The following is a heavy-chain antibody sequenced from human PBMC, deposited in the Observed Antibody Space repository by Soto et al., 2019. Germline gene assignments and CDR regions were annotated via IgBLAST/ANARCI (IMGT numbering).Heavy chain of an antibody. Sequence: EVQLVESGGRLVKPGGSLRLSCAASGFSFETYGMNWVRQAPGKGLEWVSYISSTSFYIYYADSVKGRFTISSDNAKSSMYLQMNSLRAEDTAVYFCARVGSCNTASCYSVVVWGPGTTVTVSS. CDR2: ISSTSFYI. V-gene: IGHV3-21*01. J-gene: IGHJ6*02. D-gene: IGHD2-2*01. CDR3: ARVGSCNTASCYSVVV. CDR1: GFSFETYG.